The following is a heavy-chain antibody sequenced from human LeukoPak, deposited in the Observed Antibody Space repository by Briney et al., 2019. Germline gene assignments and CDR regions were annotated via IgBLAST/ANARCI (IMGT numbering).Heavy chain of an antibody. J-gene: IGHJ3*02. Sequence: SETLSLTCTVSGGSISSHYWSWIRQPPGKGLEWIGCIYYSGSTNYNPSLKSRVTISVDTSKNQFSLKLSSVTAADTAVYYCARLRFLEWLFDAFDIWGQGTMVTVSS. CDR1: GGSISSHY. V-gene: IGHV4-59*11. D-gene: IGHD3-3*01. CDR2: IYYSGST. CDR3: ARLRFLEWLFDAFDI.